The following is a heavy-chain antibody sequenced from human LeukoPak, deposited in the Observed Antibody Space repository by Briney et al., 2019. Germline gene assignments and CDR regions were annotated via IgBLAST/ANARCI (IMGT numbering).Heavy chain of an antibody. CDR1: GGSISSSSYY. V-gene: IGHV4-39*01. Sequence: PSETLSLTCTVSGGSISSSSYYWGWIRQPPGKGLGWIGSIYYSGSTYYNPSLKGRVTIPVDTSKNQFSLKLSSVTAADTAVYYCARSVREDYDILTGSLFDLWGRGTLVTVSS. J-gene: IGHJ2*01. D-gene: IGHD3-9*01. CDR3: ARSVREDYDILTGSLFDL. CDR2: IYYSGST.